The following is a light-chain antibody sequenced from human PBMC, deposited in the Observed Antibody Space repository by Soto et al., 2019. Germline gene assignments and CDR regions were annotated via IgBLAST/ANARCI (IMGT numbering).Light chain of an antibody. CDR2: EGS. CDR3: CSYAGSSTFV. CDR1: SSDVGSYNL. Sequence: QSALTQPASVSGSPGQSITISCTGTSSDVGSYNLVSWYQQHPGKAPKLMIYEGSKRPSGVSNRFSGSKSGNTASLTTSGLQDEDAADYYCCSYAGSSTFVFGGGTKLTVL. J-gene: IGLJ2*01. V-gene: IGLV2-23*03.